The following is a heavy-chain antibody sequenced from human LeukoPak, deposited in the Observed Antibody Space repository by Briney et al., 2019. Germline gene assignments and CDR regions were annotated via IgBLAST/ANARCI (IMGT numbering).Heavy chain of an antibody. CDR2: ISSGSSTK. J-gene: IGHJ6*02. CDR3: ARDGGYYGMDV. D-gene: IGHD3-16*01. Sequence: GGSLRLSCAASGFTFNNYNMNWVRQAPGKELEWVSYISSGSSTKNYADSVKGRFTISRDNAKKSLYLQMNSLRAEDTAVYYCARDGGYYGMDVWGQGTTVTVSS. CDR1: GFTFNNYN. V-gene: IGHV3-48*01.